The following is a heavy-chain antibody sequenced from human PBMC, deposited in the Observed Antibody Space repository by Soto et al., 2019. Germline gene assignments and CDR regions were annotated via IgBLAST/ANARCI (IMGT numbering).Heavy chain of an antibody. D-gene: IGHD6-6*01. CDR1: GYTFTNYY. Sequence: GASVKVSCKASGYTFTNYYLHWVRQAPGQGLEWIGIINPSSGSTTYAQKFQGRVTMTRGTSTSTVYMELSSLRSEDTAVHYCAREMGSSSSDDAFDLWGQGTMVTVSS. CDR3: AREMGSSSSDDAFDL. V-gene: IGHV1-46*01. J-gene: IGHJ3*01. CDR2: INPSSGST.